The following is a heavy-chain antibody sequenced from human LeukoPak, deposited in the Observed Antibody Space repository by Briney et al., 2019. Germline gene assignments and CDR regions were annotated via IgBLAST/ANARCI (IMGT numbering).Heavy chain of an antibody. D-gene: IGHD2-2*01. V-gene: IGHV4-4*07. Sequence: PSETLSLTCTVSGGSISSYYWSWIRQPAGKGLEWIGRIYTSGSTNYNPSLKSRVTMSVDTSKNQFSLKLSSVTAADTAVYYCARDSRYCSSTSCYSVNWFDPWGQGTLVTVSS. CDR3: ARDSRYCSSTSCYSVNWFDP. CDR1: GGSISSYY. J-gene: IGHJ5*02. CDR2: IYTSGST.